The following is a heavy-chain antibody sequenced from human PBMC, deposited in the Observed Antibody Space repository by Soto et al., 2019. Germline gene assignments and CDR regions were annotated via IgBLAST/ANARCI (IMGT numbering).Heavy chain of an antibody. Sequence: PGGSLRLSCEASGFTFSGFDMHWVRQPTGKGLEWVSTIGTAGDTYYAVSVRGRFTISRDNAKNSLSLQMNSLRAGDTVVYFGARGQEVGAHFFDSWGQGTQVTVSS. CDR2: IGTAGDT. CDR1: GFTFSGFD. CDR3: ARGQEVGAHFFDS. J-gene: IGHJ4*02. D-gene: IGHD2-15*01. V-gene: IGHV3-13*01.